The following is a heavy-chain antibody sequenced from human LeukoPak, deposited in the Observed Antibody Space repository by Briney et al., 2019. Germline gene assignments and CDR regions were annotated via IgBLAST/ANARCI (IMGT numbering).Heavy chain of an antibody. CDR3: ARSRAFNSGAFDP. J-gene: IGHJ5*02. Sequence: SETLSLTCTVSGASVSSASYWTWIRQPPGKGVEWIAHIYNGVNTNYNPSLKSRVTISVDTSKNQFSLRLNSVTAADAAVYYCARSRAFNSGAFDPWGQGSLVTVSS. CDR1: GASVSSASY. D-gene: IGHD1-26*01. V-gene: IGHV4-61*01. CDR2: IYNGVNT.